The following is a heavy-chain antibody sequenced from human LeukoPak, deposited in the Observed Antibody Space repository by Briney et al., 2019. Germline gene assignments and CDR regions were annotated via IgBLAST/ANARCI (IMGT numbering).Heavy chain of an antibody. CDR3: AKVAGSGSYYNGFDS. J-gene: IGHJ4*02. CDR1: GFTFSNYA. CDR2: ISGSGGSA. Sequence: GGSLRLSCAASGFTFSNYAMSWVRQAPGKGLEWVSGISGSGGSAYYADSVKGRFTISRDISKDTLYLEMNSLRAEDTAVYYCAKVAGSGSYYNGFDSWGQGTLVTVSS. D-gene: IGHD3-10*01. V-gene: IGHV3-23*01.